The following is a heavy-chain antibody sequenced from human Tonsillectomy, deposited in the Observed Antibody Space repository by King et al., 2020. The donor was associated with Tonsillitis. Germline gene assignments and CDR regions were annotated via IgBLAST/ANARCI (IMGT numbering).Heavy chain of an antibody. V-gene: IGHV3-9*01. CDR1: GFTFDDYA. CDR3: AKVDSSSWNIPLGGMDV. Sequence: DVQLVESGGGSVQPGRSLRLSCAASGFTFDDYAMHWVRQAPGKGLEWVSGISWNSGSMGYADCVKGRFTISRDNAKNSLYLQMNSLRAEDTALYYCAKVDSSSWNIPLGGMDVWGQGTTVTVSS. CDR2: ISWNSGSM. D-gene: IGHD6-13*01. J-gene: IGHJ6*02.